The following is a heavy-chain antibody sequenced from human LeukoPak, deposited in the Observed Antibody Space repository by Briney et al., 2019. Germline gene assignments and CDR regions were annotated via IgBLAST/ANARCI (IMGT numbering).Heavy chain of an antibody. D-gene: IGHD6-19*01. Sequence: ASVKVSCKASGYTFTGYYMHWVRQAPGQGLEWMGWINPNSGGTNYAQKFQGRVTMTRDTSISTAYMELSRLRSDDTAVYYCARALIAVAVDLDYWGQGTLVTVSS. CDR2: INPNSGGT. V-gene: IGHV1-2*02. CDR1: GYTFTGYY. J-gene: IGHJ4*02. CDR3: ARALIAVAVDLDY.